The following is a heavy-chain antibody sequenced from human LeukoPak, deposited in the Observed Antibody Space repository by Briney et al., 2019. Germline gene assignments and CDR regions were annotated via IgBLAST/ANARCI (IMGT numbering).Heavy chain of an antibody. CDR3: ARPPPGSAIYDY. V-gene: IGHV3-74*01. CDR1: GFTFSSYW. CDR2: INSDGSIT. J-gene: IGHJ4*02. D-gene: IGHD2-2*01. Sequence: GGSLRLSCAASGFTFSSYWMHWVRQAPGKGLVWVSRINSDGSITNHADSVKGRFTISRDNAKNTIYLQMNSLRAEDTAVYYCARPPPGSAIYDYWGQGTLVTVSS.